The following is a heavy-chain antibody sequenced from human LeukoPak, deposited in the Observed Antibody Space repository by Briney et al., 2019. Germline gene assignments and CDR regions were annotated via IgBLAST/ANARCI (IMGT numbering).Heavy chain of an antibody. CDR3: AKSLGSAYSSGGYVLHH. CDR2: INPSSGGT. D-gene: IGHD6-19*01. Sequence: GPSVKVTSKTSRYTFTDYYMHWVRQAPGQGLEWMGWINPSSGGTNYAQKFQGRVTMTRDTSISAAYMELSRLTCDDTAVFYCAKSLGSAYSSGGYVLHHWGGGTLVTVSS. V-gene: IGHV1-2*02. CDR1: RYTFTDYY. J-gene: IGHJ2*01.